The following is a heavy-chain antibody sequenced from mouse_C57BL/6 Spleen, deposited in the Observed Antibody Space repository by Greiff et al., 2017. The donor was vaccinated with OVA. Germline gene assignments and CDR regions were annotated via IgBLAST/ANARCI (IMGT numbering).Heavy chain of an antibody. D-gene: IGHD2-4*01. V-gene: IGHV1-52*01. J-gene: IGHJ1*03. CDR2: IDPSDSET. CDR1: GYTFTSYW. CDR3: EKGGGLRRDWYVDV. Sequence: QVQLQQPGAELVRPGSSVKLSCKASGYTFTSYWMHWVKQRPIQGLEWIGNIDPSDSETHYNQKFKDKATLTVAKSSSTAYMQLSSLTSEDSAVYDCEKGGGLRRDWYVDVWGTGTTVTVSS.